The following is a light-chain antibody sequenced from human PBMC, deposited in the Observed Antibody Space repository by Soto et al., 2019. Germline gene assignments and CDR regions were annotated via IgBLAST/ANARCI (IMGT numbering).Light chain of an antibody. Sequence: QSVLTQPPSASGTPGHRFTISCSGSSSNIESNFVYWYQQFPGTAPRLLIYRNNQRPSGVPDRFSGSKSGTSASLAISALRSEDEADYYCTVWDDSLRGRLFGGGTKVTVL. CDR3: TVWDDSLRGRL. CDR1: SSNIESNF. V-gene: IGLV1-47*01. J-gene: IGLJ2*01. CDR2: RNN.